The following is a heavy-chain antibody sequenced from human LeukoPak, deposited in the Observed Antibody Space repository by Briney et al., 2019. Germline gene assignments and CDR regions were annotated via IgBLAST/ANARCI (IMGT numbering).Heavy chain of an antibody. J-gene: IGHJ6*02. V-gene: IGHV3-33*01. Sequence: GRSLRPSCAASGFTFTTYGVHWGAGAPGKGLEGVAVLGYDGSNQYYADSVKGRFTISRDNSKNTLYLQMNSLRAEVTAVYYCARERYYYDSSGYYYYYYGMDVWGQGTTVTVSS. CDR2: LGYDGSNQ. D-gene: IGHD3-22*01. CDR3: ARERYYYDSSGYYYYYYGMDV. CDR1: GFTFTTYG.